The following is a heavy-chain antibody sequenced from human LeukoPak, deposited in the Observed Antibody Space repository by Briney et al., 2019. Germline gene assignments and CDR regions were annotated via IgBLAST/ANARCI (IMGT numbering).Heavy chain of an antibody. CDR2: IGGSGDST. V-gene: IGHV3-23*01. Sequence: GGSLRLSCAASSSYAMSWVRQAPGKGLEWVSAIGGSGDSTYYADSVKGRFTISRDNSKNTLFLQMNSLRADDTAVYYCAKSRSSSVSCYNYWGQGTLVTVSS. CDR3: AKSRSSSVSCYNY. CDR1: SSYA. D-gene: IGHD2-2*02. J-gene: IGHJ4*02.